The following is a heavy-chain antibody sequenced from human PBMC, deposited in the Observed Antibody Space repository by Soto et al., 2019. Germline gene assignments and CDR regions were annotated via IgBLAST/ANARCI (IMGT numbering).Heavy chain of an antibody. CDR2: IYYSGST. CDR1: CGSVSSGSYY. V-gene: IGHV4-61*01. Sequence: PSETLSLTCTVSCGSVSSGSYYWSWIRQPPGKGLEWIGYIYYSGSTNYNPSLKSRVTISVDTSKNQFSLKLSSVTAADTAVYYCARQYYDSSGTSDYWGQGTLVTVSS. D-gene: IGHD3-22*01. CDR3: ARQYYDSSGTSDY. J-gene: IGHJ4*02.